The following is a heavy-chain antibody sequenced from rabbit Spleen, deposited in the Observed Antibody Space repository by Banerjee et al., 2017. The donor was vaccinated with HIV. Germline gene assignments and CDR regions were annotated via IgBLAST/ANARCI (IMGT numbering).Heavy chain of an antibody. J-gene: IGHJ4*01. CDR2: IYVATSGTT. Sequence: QSLEESGGDLVQPGASLTLTCTASGFSFSSEFHICWVRQAPGKGLEWIGCIYVATSGTTYYASWAKGRFTISRTSSTTVTLQMTSLTAADTATYFCARDIGNGGAGWKYYFTLWGQGTLVTVS. CDR1: GFSFSSEFH. CDR3: ARDIGNGGAGWKYYFTL. V-gene: IGHV1S40*01. D-gene: IGHD3-1*01.